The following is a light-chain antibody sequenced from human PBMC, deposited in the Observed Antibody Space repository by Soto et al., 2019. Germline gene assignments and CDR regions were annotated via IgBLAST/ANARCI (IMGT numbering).Light chain of an antibody. CDR3: QQYHNWPPQYT. Sequence: EIVMTQSPDTLSVSPGERASLSCRASQTVASNLAWYQQKPGQAPRLLIHGASTRATGVPARFSGSGSGTEFTLTISSLQSEDFAVYYCQQYHNWPPQYTFGQGTKLQIK. V-gene: IGKV3-15*01. CDR2: GAS. J-gene: IGKJ2*01. CDR1: QTVASN.